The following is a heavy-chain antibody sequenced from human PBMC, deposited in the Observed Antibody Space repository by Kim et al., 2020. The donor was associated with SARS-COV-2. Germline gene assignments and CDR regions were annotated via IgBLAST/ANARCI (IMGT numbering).Heavy chain of an antibody. CDR2: GST. Sequence: GSTHYADPGKCRFTISRDNSKNTLYLQMNSLRAEDTAVYYCAGGAVTLDYWGQGTLVTVSS. J-gene: IGHJ4*02. D-gene: IGHD4-17*01. V-gene: IGHV3-53*01. CDR3: AGGAVTLDY.